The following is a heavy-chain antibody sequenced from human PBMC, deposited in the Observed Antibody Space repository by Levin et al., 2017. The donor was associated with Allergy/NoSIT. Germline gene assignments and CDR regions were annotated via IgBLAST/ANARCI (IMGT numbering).Heavy chain of an antibody. J-gene: IGHJ4*02. D-gene: IGHD4-17*01. CDR2: IYSGGST. V-gene: IGHV3-53*01. CDR3: ARDYGDYGLDY. Sequence: GGSLRPSCAASGFTVSSNYMSWVRQAPGKGLEWVSVIYSGGSTYYADSVKGRFTISRDNSKNTLYLQMNSLRAEDTAVYYCARDYGDYGLDYWGQGTLVTVSS. CDR1: GFTVSSNY.